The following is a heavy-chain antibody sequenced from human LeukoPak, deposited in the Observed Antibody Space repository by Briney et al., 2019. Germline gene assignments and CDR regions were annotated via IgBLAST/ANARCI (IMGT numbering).Heavy chain of an antibody. CDR3: ARALPSPLYSGSYADAFDI. J-gene: IGHJ3*02. V-gene: IGHV3-64*04. D-gene: IGHD1-26*01. CDR1: GFPFSSYA. Sequence: GGSLRLSCSASGFPFSSYAMHWVRQAPGKGLEYVSAISDSGGSTYYADSVKGRFTISRDNAKNSLYLQMNSLRAEDTAVYYCARALPSPLYSGSYADAFDIWGQGTMVTVSS. CDR2: ISDSGGST.